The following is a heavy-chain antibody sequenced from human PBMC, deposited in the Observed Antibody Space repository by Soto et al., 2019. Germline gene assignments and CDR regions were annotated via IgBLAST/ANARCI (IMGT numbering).Heavy chain of an antibody. Sequence: SXTRSLTCTVSGGSIRNYYWSWVRQPPGKGLEWIGYIYESGSTNYXXSLKSRVXXSVDTSKKQFSLRLTSVTAADTAVYYCAAAPRYWGQGTLVTVSS. J-gene: IGHJ4*02. D-gene: IGHD2-15*01. CDR2: IYESGST. CDR3: AAAPRY. V-gene: IGHV4-59*01. CDR1: GGSIRNYY.